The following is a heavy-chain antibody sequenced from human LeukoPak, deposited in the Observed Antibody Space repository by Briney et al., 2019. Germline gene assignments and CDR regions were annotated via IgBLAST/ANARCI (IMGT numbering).Heavy chain of an antibody. CDR2: IYYSGNT. D-gene: IGHD2-8*01. V-gene: IGHV4-39*01. J-gene: IGHJ6*03. CDR3: ARLGCTNGVCYSQDYYYMDV. CDR1: GDSISSTSYY. Sequence: SETLSLTCTVSGDSISSTSYYWGWIRQPPGKGLEWIGSIYYSGNTYYSPSLKSRVTISVDTSKNQFSLKLSSVTAADTAVYYCARLGCTNGVCYSQDYYYMDVWGKGTTVTVSS.